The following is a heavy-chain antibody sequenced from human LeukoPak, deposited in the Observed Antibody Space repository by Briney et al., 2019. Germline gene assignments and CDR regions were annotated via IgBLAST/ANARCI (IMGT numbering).Heavy chain of an antibody. D-gene: IGHD1-1*01. CDR3: ARDVGPPFVVQDYYYGMDV. CDR2: ISSSSSYI. CDR1: GFTFSSYS. J-gene: IGHJ6*02. Sequence: GGSLRLSCAASGFTFSSYSMNWVRQAPGKGLEWVSSISSSSSYIYYADSVKGRFTISRDNAKNSPYLQMNSLRAEDTAVYYCARDVGPPFVVQDYYYGMDVWGQGTTVTVSS. V-gene: IGHV3-21*01.